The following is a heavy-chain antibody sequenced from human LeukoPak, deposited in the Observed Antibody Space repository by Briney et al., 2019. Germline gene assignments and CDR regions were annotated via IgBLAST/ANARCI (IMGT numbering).Heavy chain of an antibody. CDR1: GFTFTIDA. J-gene: IGHJ4*02. Sequence: GGSLRLSCAPSGFTFTIDAMSWVRQAPGEGLGWVSAIRGGGGGTYYADSVKGRFTISRDNSKNTLYLQVNSLRAEDTAVYYCAKDRKYCGSASCPYYFDDWGQGTLVTVSS. CDR2: IRGGGGGT. V-gene: IGHV3-23*01. CDR3: AKDRKYCGSASCPYYFDD. D-gene: IGHD2-2*01.